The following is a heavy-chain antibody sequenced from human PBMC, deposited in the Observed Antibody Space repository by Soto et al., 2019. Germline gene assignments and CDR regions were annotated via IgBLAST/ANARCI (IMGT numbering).Heavy chain of an antibody. J-gene: IGHJ4*02. Sequence: QMQLVESGGAVVQPGMSLRVSCAASGSSFISSGMHWVRQARDKGLEWVASLSYDGNFAHYADSVKGRFTISRDNSRKSLYLDMKSLRPEDSAVYYCAKGWFRSADYWGQGTLVTVSS. D-gene: IGHD2-15*01. CDR3: AKGWFRSADY. CDR2: LSYDGNFA. CDR1: GSSFISSG. V-gene: IGHV3-30*18.